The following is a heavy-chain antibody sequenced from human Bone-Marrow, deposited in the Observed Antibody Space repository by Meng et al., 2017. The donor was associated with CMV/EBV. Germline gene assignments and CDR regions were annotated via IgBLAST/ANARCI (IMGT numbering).Heavy chain of an antibody. CDR1: GYTFTSYD. V-gene: IGHV1-8*03. J-gene: IGHJ4*02. CDR3: AKARSRATVTASDY. D-gene: IGHD4-11*01. Sequence: ASVKVSCKASGYTFTSYDINWVRQATGQGLEWMGWMNPNSGNTGYAQKFQGRVTITRNTSISTAYMELSSLRSEDTALYYCAKARSRATVTASDYWGQGTLVTVSS. CDR2: MNPNSGNT.